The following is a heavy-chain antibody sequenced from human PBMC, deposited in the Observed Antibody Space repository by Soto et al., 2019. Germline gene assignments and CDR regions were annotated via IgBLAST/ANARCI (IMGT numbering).Heavy chain of an antibody. CDR1: GFTFSSYA. CDR3: ANDVLLGGYYGSGSYPDY. V-gene: IGHV3-23*01. CDR2: ISGSGGST. Sequence: EVQLLESGGGLVQPGGSLRLSCAASGFTFSSYAMSWVRQAPGKGLEWVSAISGSGGSTYYADSVKGRFTISRDNSNHTRYLQMNSVRAEDTAVYYCANDVLLGGYYGSGSYPDYWGQGTLVTVSS. D-gene: IGHD3-10*01. J-gene: IGHJ4*02.